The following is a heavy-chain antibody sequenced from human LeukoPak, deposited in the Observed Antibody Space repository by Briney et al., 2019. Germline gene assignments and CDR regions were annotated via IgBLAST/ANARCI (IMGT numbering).Heavy chain of an antibody. CDR3: AKGVHVLLWFGELDGMDV. V-gene: IGHV3-23*01. CDR2: ISGSGGST. CDR1: GFTFSSYA. J-gene: IGHJ6*02. D-gene: IGHD3-10*01. Sequence: GGSLRLSCAASGFTFSSYAMSWVRQAPGKGLEWVSAISGSGGSTYYADSVKGRFTISRDNSKNTLYLQMNSLRAEDTAVYYCAKGVHVLLWFGELDGMDVWGQGTTVTVSS.